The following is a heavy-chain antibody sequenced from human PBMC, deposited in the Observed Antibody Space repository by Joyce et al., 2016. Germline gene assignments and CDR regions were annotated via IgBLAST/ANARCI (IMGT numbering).Heavy chain of an antibody. CDR3: VRRFNYNILTGYYNDD. J-gene: IGHJ4*02. CDR1: DDSLSSRAYY. CDR2: IQYSEAT. V-gene: IGHV4-39*01. D-gene: IGHD3-9*01. Sequence: LPQQSGPRLVKPSETLSLTCTDFDDSLSSRAYYWVWRRQPPGEGLQWIGSIQYSEATYYNASLKSRFIMSVDTSKSQFSLTLKSVTVADSGLYFCVRRFNYNILTGYYNDDWGQGTPVAVSS.